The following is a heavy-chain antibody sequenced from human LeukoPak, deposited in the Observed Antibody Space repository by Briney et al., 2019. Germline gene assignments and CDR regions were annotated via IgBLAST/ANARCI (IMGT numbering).Heavy chain of an antibody. CDR3: ARSLATSYYYMDV. J-gene: IGHJ6*03. CDR1: GFTFSNYA. CDR2: ISYDGSNN. V-gene: IGHV3-30*04. D-gene: IGHD5-12*01. Sequence: GGSLRLSCAASGFTFSNYAMHWVRQAPGKGLEWVAVISYDGSNNYYADSVKGRFTISRDNSKNTLYLQMSSLRAEETAVYYCARSLATSYYYMDVWGKGTTVTVSS.